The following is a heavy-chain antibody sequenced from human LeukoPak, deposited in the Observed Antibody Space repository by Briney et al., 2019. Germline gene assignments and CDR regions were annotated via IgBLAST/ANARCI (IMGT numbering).Heavy chain of an antibody. CDR3: ARDLNSSSSRAAGY. CDR1: GYNFNDSG. D-gene: IGHD4-11*01. J-gene: IGHJ4*02. CDR2: ISGYNGNT. V-gene: IGHV1-18*01. Sequence: ASVKVSCKASGYNFNDSGITWVRQAPGQGLEWRGWISGYNGNTYHAPNLQDRITVTADTSTSTAYLEVKSLTSDATAMYYCARDLNSSSSRAAGYWGQGTLVTVSS.